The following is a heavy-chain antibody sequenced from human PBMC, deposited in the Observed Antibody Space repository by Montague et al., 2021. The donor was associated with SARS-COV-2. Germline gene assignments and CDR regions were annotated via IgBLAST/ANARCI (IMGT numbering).Heavy chain of an antibody. CDR3: AREFRIELWQTNWYFGL. Sequence: SETLSLTCSVSGGSISGHYWSWTRQPPGKGLEWIGNFDHSGNTKYNPSLKSRATISVDTSKNQFALRLSSVTAADTAVYYCAREFRIELWQTNWYFGLWGRGTLVTVSS. CDR2: FDHSGNT. D-gene: IGHD3-16*01. J-gene: IGHJ2*01. CDR1: GGSISGHY. V-gene: IGHV4-59*11.